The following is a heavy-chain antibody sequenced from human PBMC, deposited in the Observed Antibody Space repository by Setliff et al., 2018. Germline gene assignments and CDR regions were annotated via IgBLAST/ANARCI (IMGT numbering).Heavy chain of an antibody. CDR2: IYYSGST. D-gene: IGHD3-3*01. CDR3: ARLGPTYYNFWSGYYRY. J-gene: IGHJ4*02. V-gene: IGHV4-61*01. CDR1: GGSVSSGSYY. Sequence: SETLSLTCTVSGGSVSSGSYYWSWIRQPPGRGLEWIGYIYYSGSTNYNPSLKSRVTMSIDTSKNQFSLKLSSVTAADTAAYYCARLGPTYYNFWSGYYRYWGQGTLVTVSS.